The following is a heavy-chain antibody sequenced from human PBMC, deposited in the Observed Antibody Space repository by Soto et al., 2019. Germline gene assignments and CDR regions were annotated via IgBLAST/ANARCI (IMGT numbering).Heavy chain of an antibody. CDR3: AKGYLGIAVAHDAFDI. CDR1: GFTFSSYA. J-gene: IGHJ3*02. CDR2: ISGSGGST. Sequence: EVQLLESGGGLVQPGGSLRLSCAASGFTFSSYAMSWVRQAPGKGLEWVSAISGSGGSTYYADSVKGRFTISRDNSKNTLYLQMNSLRAEDTAVYYCAKGYLGIAVAHDAFDIWGQGTMVTVSS. D-gene: IGHD6-19*01. V-gene: IGHV3-23*01.